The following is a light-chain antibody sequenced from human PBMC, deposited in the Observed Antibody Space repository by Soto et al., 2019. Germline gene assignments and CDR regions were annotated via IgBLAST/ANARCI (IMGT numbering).Light chain of an antibody. Sequence: EIVMTQSPATLSVSPGERATLSCRASQSVSSNLAWYQQKPGQAPRLLIYGASTRATGIPARFSGSGSGTEFTLTISSLQSEDFAVDYCQQYNNRPPGTFGQGTKLEIK. CDR3: QQYNNRPPGT. CDR2: GAS. J-gene: IGKJ2*01. V-gene: IGKV3-15*01. CDR1: QSVSSN.